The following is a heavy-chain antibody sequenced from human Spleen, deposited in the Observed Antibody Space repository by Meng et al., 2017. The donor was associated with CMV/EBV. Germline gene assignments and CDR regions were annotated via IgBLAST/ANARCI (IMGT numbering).Heavy chain of an antibody. CDR2: INEDGSRT. J-gene: IGHJ4*02. D-gene: IGHD1-26*01. V-gene: IGHV3-74*01. Sequence: GESLKISCAASGFTFDDYAMSWVRQAPGKGLVWVSRINEDGSRTDYADSVKGRFTISRDNAKNTLYLQMNSLRAEDTAVYYCARDWSGSDDYWGQGTLVTVSS. CDR3: ARDWSGSDDY. CDR1: GFTFDDYA.